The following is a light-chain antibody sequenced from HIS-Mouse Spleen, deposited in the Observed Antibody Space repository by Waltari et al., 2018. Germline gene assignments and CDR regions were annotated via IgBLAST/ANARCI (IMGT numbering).Light chain of an antibody. V-gene: IGLV3-21*03. CDR2: EDS. J-gene: IGLJ2*01. CDR1: NIGSKS. CDR3: QVWDSSSDHVV. Sequence: SYVLTQPPSVSVAPGKTARITCGGNNIGSKSVHWYQQKPGQAPGVVVYEDSDRPSGIPERFSGSNSGNTATLTISRVEAGDEADYYCQVWDSSSDHVVFGGGTKLTVL.